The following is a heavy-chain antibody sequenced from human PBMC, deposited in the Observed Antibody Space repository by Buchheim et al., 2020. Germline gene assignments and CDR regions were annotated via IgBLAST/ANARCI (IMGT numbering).Heavy chain of an antibody. J-gene: IGHJ6*02. CDR2: ISSSSSTI. V-gene: IGHV3-48*04. CDR3: ARRVVRSYYYYGMDV. CDR1: GFTFSSYS. D-gene: IGHD4-17*01. Sequence: EVQLVESGGGLVQPGGSLRLSCAASGFTFSSYSMNWVRQAPGKGLEWVSYISSSSSTIYYADSVKGRFTISRDNAKNSLYLQMNSLRAEDTAVYHCARRVVRSYYYYGMDVWGQGTT.